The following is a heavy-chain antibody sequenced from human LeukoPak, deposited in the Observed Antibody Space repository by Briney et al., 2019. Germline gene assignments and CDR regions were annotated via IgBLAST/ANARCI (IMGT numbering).Heavy chain of an antibody. J-gene: IGHJ6*04. CDR3: ARLSRLTLIRGVTGYHSLDV. D-gene: IGHD3-10*01. CDR2: IYYSGST. Sequence: SETPSLTCTVSGGSITNFYWSWIRQPPGGGLEYIGYIYYSGSTNYNPSLKSRVTISVDTSKNQFSLKLNYVSAADTAVYFCARLSRLTLIRGVTGYHSLDVWGKGSKVTVSS. CDR1: GGSITNFY. V-gene: IGHV4-59*01.